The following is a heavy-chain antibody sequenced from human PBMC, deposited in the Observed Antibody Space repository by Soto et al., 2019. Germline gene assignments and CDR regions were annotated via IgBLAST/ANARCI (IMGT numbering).Heavy chain of an antibody. J-gene: IGHJ2*01. CDR2: INPNSGGT. D-gene: IGHD6-13*01. V-gene: IGHV1-2*04. CDR1: GYTFTGYY. CDR3: AREYYYPAAAGTKLYWYFDL. Sequence: ASVKVSCKASGYTFTGYYMHWVRQAPGQGLEWMGWINPNSGGTNYAQKFQGWVTMTRDTSISTAYMELSRLRSDDTAVYYCAREYYYPAAAGTKLYWYFDLWGRGTLVTVSS.